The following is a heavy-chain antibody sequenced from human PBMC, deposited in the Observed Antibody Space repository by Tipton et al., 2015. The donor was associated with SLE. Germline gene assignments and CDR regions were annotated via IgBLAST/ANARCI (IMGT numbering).Heavy chain of an antibody. CDR3: ARTIYNSREAFDI. D-gene: IGHD1-20*01. Sequence: TLSLTCTVSAGSISSTTYYWGWIRQPPGKGLEWIGTAYYSGNTYYNPSLRSRVTISVDTPRTQFSLKLSSVTAADTAVYYCARTIYNSREAFDIWGQGTMVTVSS. CDR2: AYYSGNT. V-gene: IGHV4-39*01. J-gene: IGHJ3*02. CDR1: AGSISSTTYY.